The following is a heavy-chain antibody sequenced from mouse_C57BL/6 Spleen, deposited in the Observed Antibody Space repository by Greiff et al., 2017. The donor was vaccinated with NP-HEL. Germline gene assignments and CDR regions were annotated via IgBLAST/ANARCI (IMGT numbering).Heavy chain of an antibody. D-gene: IGHD2-4*01. CDR2: LWGDGST. CDR1: GFSLTSYG. V-gene: IGHV2-3*01. Sequence: VKLQESGPGLVAPSPSLSITCTVSGFSLTSYGVSWVRQPPGKGLEWLGVLWGDGSTNYHSALISRLSISKDNSTSQVFLKLNSLQTDDTATYYCAKTRGYEYDHAMDYWGQGTSVTVSS. CDR3: AKTRGYEYDHAMDY. J-gene: IGHJ4*01.